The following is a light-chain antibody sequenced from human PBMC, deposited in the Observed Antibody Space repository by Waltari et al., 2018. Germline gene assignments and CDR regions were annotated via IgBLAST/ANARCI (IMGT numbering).Light chain of an antibody. V-gene: IGLV2-14*01. J-gene: IGLJ1*01. Sequence: QSALTQPASVSGSPGQSITIPCTGTSSDVGGYHYVSWYQQHPGKAPKLMIYEVSNRPSGVSNRFSGSKSGNTASLTISGLQAEDEADYYCSSYTSSSTLNYVFGTGTKVTVL. CDR3: SSYTSSSTLNYV. CDR2: EVS. CDR1: SSDVGGYHY.